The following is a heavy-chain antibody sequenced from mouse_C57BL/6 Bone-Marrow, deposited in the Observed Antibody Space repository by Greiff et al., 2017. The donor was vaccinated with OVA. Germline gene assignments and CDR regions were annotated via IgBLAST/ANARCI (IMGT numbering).Heavy chain of an antibody. J-gene: IGHJ2*01. CDR1: GYAFSSSW. CDR3: ARIPLLRYDPHFDY. Sequence: QVQLQQSGPELVKPGASVKISCKASGYAFSSSWMNWVKQRPGKGLEWIGRIYPGDGDTNYNGKFKGKATLTADKSSSTAYMQLSSLTSEDSAVYYCARIPLLRYDPHFDYWGQGTTLTVSS. D-gene: IGHD2-14*01. V-gene: IGHV1-82*01. CDR2: IYPGDGDT.